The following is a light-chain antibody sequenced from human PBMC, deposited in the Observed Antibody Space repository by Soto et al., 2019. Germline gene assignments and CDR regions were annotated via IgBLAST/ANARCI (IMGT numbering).Light chain of an antibody. CDR1: SSDVGSYKY. V-gene: IGLV2-8*01. CDR2: EVS. Sequence: QSALTQPPSASGSPGQSVTISCTGTSSDVGSYKYVSWYQQHPGKAPKLVIYEVSKRPSGVPDRFSGSKSGNAASLTISGLQGEDEADYYCNSHAGSNAVVGTGTKVTVL. J-gene: IGLJ1*01. CDR3: NSHAGSNAV.